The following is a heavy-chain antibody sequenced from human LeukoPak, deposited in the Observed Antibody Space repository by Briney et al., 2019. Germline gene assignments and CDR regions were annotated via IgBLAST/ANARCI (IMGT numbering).Heavy chain of an antibody. CDR2: ISGSGGST. CDR1: GFTFSSYA. CDR3: AKDKGYCYDSSGSDY. J-gene: IGHJ4*02. D-gene: IGHD3-22*01. Sequence: AGGSLRLSCAASGFTFSSYAMSWVRQAPGKGLEWVSAISGSGGSTYYADSVKGRFTISRDNSKNTLYLQMNSLRAEDTAVYYCAKDKGYCYDSSGSDYWGQGTLVTVSS. V-gene: IGHV3-23*01.